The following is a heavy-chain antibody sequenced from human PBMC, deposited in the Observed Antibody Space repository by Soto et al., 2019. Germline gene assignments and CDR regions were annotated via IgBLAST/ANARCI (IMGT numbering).Heavy chain of an antibody. Sequence: QVQLQESGPGLVKPSETLSLTCSVSDGSFHTGNYYWSWIRPPPGKGLVWVGHIYYIGTPNSTPSHKTPLTISVDTSKNPFYLKVSSVPAADTAVYLCASYEEQLSRYGGDFDYWGQGILVTVSS. CDR3: ASYEEQLSRYGGDFDY. CDR2: IYYIGTP. D-gene: IGHD3-16*01. V-gene: IGHV4-61*01. J-gene: IGHJ4*02. CDR1: DGSFHTGNYY.